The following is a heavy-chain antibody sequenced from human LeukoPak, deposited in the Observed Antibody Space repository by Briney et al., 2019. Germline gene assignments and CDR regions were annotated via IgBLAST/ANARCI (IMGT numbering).Heavy chain of an antibody. J-gene: IGHJ6*02. CDR1: GGSISSGDYY. D-gene: IGHD3-9*01. CDR2: IYYSGST. CDR3: ARDNRYFDPGVYYYNGMDV. V-gene: IGHV4-30-4*01. Sequence: PSQTLSLTCTVSGGSISSGDYYWSWIRQPPRKGLEWIGYIYYSGSTYYNPSLKSRVTISVDTSKNQFSLKLTSVTAADTAVYYCARDNRYFDPGVYYYNGMDVWGQGTTVTVSS.